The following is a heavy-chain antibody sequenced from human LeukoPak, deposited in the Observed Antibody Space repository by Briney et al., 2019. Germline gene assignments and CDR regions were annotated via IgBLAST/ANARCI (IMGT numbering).Heavy chain of an antibody. CDR1: GYSISSGYY. D-gene: IGHD2-15*01. V-gene: IGHV4-38-2*02. CDR2: IYYSGST. J-gene: IGHJ4*02. CDR3: ARVDPRVAADY. Sequence: PSETLSLTCTVSGYSISSGYYWGWIRQPPGKGLEWIGYIYYSGSTYYNPSLKSRVTISVDTSKNQFSLKLSSVTAADTAVYYCARVDPRVAADYWGQGTLVTVSS.